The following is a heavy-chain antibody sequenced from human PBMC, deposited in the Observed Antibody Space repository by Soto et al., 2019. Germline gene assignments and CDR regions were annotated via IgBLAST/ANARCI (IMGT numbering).Heavy chain of an antibody. CDR3: AREGYTFGPGAVRGAFDI. J-gene: IGHJ3*02. CDR2: IIPIFGTT. D-gene: IGHD3-16*01. V-gene: IGHV1-69*15. CDR1: GGAFGSNA. Sequence: QVQLVQSETEVRKPGSSVKVSCRASGGAFGSNAISWVRQAPGQGLEWMGNIIPIFGTTKNAQKCQGRVTITADESTDTAYMELSSLRSEDTAIYYWAREGYTFGPGAVRGAFDIWGQGTMVTVSS.